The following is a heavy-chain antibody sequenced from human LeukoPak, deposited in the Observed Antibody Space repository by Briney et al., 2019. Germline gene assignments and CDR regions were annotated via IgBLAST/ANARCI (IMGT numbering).Heavy chain of an antibody. J-gene: IGHJ4*02. V-gene: IGHV3-30*02. CDR2: IREDGSNK. D-gene: IGHD6-6*01. Sequence: PGGSLRLSCSASGFTFTTYGMHWVRQAPGQGLEWVTYIREDGSNKYYADSVKGRFTISRDNSKNTLYLQMNSLRAEDTAVYYCARGEQLVPGGGFDYWGQGTLVTVSS. CDR1: GFTFTTYG. CDR3: ARGEQLVPGGGFDY.